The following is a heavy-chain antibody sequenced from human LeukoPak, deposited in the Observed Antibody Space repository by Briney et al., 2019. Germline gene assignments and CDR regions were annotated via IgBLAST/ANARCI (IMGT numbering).Heavy chain of an antibody. J-gene: IGHJ3*02. CDR2: ISWDGGST. CDR1: GFTFDDYT. CDR3: AKGDYGGNSGDDAFDI. Sequence: GGSLRLSCAAPGFTFDDYTMHWVRQAPGKGLEWVSLISWDGGSTYYADSVKGRFTISRDNSKNSLYLQMNSLRTEDTALYYCAKGDYGGNSGDDAFDIWGQGTMVTVSS. V-gene: IGHV3-43*01. D-gene: IGHD4-23*01.